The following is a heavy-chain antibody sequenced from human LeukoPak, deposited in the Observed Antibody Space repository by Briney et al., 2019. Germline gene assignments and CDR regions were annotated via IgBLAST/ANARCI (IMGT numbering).Heavy chain of an antibody. CDR1: GFTFSSYS. D-gene: IGHD1-26*01. CDR2: ISSSSSYI. Sequence: GGSLRLSCAASGFTFSSYSVNWVRQAPGKGLEWVSSISSSSSYIYYADSVKGRFTISRANAKTSLYLQINSLRAQDTAVYHWGREPRSGSYNWFDRWGQGTLVTVSS. J-gene: IGHJ5*02. CDR3: GREPRSGSYNWFDR. V-gene: IGHV3-21*01.